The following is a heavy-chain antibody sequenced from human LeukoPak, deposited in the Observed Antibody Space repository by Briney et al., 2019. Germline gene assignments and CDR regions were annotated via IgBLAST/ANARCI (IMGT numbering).Heavy chain of an antibody. D-gene: IGHD2-2*01. Sequence: PSEALSLTCTVSGGSISSYYWSWIRQPPGKGLEWIGYIYYSGSTYYNPSLKSRVTISVDTSKNQFSLKLSSVTAADTAVYYCASGDIVVVPAAPKYWGQGTLVTVSS. CDR3: ASGDIVVVPAAPKY. V-gene: IGHV4-59*08. CDR2: IYYSGST. J-gene: IGHJ4*02. CDR1: GGSISSYY.